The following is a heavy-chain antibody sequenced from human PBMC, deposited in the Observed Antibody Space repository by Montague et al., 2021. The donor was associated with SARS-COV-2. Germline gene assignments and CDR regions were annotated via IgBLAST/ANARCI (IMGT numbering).Heavy chain of an antibody. CDR2: INHSGSI. J-gene: IGHJ2*01. Sequence: SETLSLTCAVYGGSFSDYYCTWIRQPPGKGLEWMGEINHSGSINYNPSLKSRVSISVDTSKNQFSLKLTSVTAADTAVYYCARGAPAITMIVVVFTGAGWYFDLWGRGTLVTVSS. CDR1: GGSFSDYY. V-gene: IGHV4-34*01. D-gene: IGHD3-22*01. CDR3: ARGAPAITMIVVVFTGAGWYFDL.